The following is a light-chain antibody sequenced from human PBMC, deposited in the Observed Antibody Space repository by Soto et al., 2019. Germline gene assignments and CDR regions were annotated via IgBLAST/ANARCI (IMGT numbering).Light chain of an antibody. V-gene: IGKV3-15*01. J-gene: IGKJ4*01. CDR1: QSVSSN. CDR3: QQYNNWPPVLT. CDR2: GAS. Sequence: EIVMTQSPATLSVSPGERATLSCRASQSVSSNLAWYQQKPGQAPRLLIYGASTRATGIPARFSGSGSGTEFTLTISSLQSEGFAVYYCQQYNNWPPVLTFGGGTKVEIK.